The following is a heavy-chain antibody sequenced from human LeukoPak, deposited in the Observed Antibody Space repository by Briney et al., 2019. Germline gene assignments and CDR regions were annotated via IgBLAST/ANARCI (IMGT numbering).Heavy chain of an antibody. D-gene: IGHD2-2*01. Sequence: PGGSLRLSCAASGFTFSSYAMSWVRQAPGKGLEWVSAISGSGGSTYYADSVKGRFTISRDNSKNTLYLQMNSLRAEDTAVYYCAKDRHTYQLLTEYFQHWGQGTLVTVSS. J-gene: IGHJ1*01. V-gene: IGHV3-23*01. CDR2: ISGSGGST. CDR3: AKDRHTYQLLTEYFQH. CDR1: GFTFSSYA.